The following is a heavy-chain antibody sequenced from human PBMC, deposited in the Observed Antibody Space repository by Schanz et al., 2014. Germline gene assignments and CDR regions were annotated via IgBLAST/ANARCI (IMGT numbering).Heavy chain of an antibody. V-gene: IGHV1-46*03. J-gene: IGHJ4*02. CDR3: ALEHNSPSGAGQF. D-gene: IGHD1-1*01. CDR1: GRTFIVYH. CDR2: IDPRDGAT. Sequence: QVQLVQSGAEVKKPGASMKVSCKASGRTFIVYHVLHWVRQAPGQGLEWMGIIDPRDGATNYGVKFQGRVPMARDPSTTTVSMHLRGLRPDDTAVYYCALEHNSPSGAGQFWGQGTLITVSS.